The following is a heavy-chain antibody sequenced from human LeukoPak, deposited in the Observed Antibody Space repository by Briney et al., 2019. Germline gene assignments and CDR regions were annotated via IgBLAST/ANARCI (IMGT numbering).Heavy chain of an antibody. CDR2: ISSSSSTI. Sequence: GGSLRLSCAASGFTFSSYGMTWVRQAPGKGLEWVSYISSSSSTIYYADSVKGRFTISRDNSKNTLHLQMNSLRAEDTAVYYCAKVRFGVMARYYFDYWGQGTLVTVSS. J-gene: IGHJ4*02. V-gene: IGHV3-48*01. D-gene: IGHD3-10*01. CDR3: AKVRFGVMARYYFDY. CDR1: GFTFSSYG.